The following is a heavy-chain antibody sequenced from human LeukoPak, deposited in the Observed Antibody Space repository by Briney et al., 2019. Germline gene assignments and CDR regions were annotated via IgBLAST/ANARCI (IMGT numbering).Heavy chain of an antibody. Sequence: SETLSLTCAVYGGSFSGYYWSWIRQPPGKGLERIGEINHSGSTNYNPSLKSRVTISVDTSKNQFSLKLSSVTAADTAVYYCARGRDIVGPDWFDPWGQGTLVTVSS. V-gene: IGHV4-34*01. D-gene: IGHD2-15*01. J-gene: IGHJ5*02. CDR3: ARGRDIVGPDWFDP. CDR1: GGSFSGYY. CDR2: INHSGST.